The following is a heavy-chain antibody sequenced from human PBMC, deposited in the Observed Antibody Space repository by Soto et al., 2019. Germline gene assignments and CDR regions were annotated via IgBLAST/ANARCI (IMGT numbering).Heavy chain of an antibody. Sequence: SETLSLTCAVSGGSISSGGYSWSWIRQPPGKGLEWIGYIYHSGSTYYNPSLKSRVTISVDRSKNQFSLKLSSVTAADTAVYYCARDETLGYSGSNYFDYWGQGTLVTVSS. CDR1: GGSISSGGYS. D-gene: IGHD1-26*01. CDR2: IYHSGST. CDR3: ARDETLGYSGSNYFDY. J-gene: IGHJ4*02. V-gene: IGHV4-30-2*01.